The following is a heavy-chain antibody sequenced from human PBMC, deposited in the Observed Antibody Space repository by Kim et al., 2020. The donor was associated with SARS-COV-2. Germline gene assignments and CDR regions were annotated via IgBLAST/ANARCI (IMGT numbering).Heavy chain of an antibody. D-gene: IGHD6-19*01. V-gene: IGHV3-30*04. CDR2: ISYDGSDK. J-gene: IGHJ6*03. Sequence: GGSLRLSCAASGFTFSSYAMHWVRQAPGKGLEWVAVISYDGSDKYYADSVKGRFTISRDNSKNTLYLQMNSLRAEDTAVYYCARGGQWLTGYYYYYMDVCGKGTTVTVSS. CDR1: GFTFSSYA. CDR3: ARGGQWLTGYYYYYMDV.